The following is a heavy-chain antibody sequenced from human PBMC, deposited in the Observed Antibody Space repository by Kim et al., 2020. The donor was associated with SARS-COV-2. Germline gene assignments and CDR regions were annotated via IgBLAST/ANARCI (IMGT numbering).Heavy chain of an antibody. CDR1: GFTFSDYY. CDR3: ARDRTIAVAGTYGMDV. D-gene: IGHD6-19*01. J-gene: IGHJ6*02. Sequence: GGSLRLSCAASGFTFSDYYMSWIRQAPGKGLEWVSYISSSSYTNYADSVKGRFTISRDNAKNSLYLQMNSLRAEDTAVYYCARDRTIAVAGTYGMDVWGQGTTVTVSS. CDR2: ISSSSYT. V-gene: IGHV3-11*05.